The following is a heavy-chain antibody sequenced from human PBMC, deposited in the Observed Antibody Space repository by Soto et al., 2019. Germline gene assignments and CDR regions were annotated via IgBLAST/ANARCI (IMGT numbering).Heavy chain of an antibody. CDR1: GGTFSSYA. CDR2: IVPIFGTA. V-gene: IGHV1-69*13. J-gene: IGHJ5*02. Sequence: GASVKVSCKASGGTFSSYAISWVRQAPGQGLEWMGGIVPIFGTANYAQKFQGRVTITADESTSTAYMELSSLRSEDTAVYYCARGQGGYCISTSCRPNWFDPWGQGTLVTVSS. D-gene: IGHD2-2*01. CDR3: ARGQGGYCISTSCRPNWFDP.